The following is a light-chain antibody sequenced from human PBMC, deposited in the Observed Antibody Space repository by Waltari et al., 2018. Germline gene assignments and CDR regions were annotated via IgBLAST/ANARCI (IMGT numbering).Light chain of an antibody. CDR2: RNN. J-gene: IGLJ2*01. CDR1: SSNIGSNY. Sequence: QSVLTQPPSASGTPGQRVTISCSGSSSNIGSNYVYWYQQLPGTAPKLLIYRNNRRPSGVPDRFSGSTSGTSASLAISGLRSEDEADYYCAAWDDSLSGVVFGGGTKLTVL. CDR3: AAWDDSLSGVV. V-gene: IGLV1-47*01.